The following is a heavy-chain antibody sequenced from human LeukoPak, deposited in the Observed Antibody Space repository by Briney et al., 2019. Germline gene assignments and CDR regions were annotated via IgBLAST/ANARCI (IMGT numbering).Heavy chain of an antibody. CDR2: ISANGDYI. D-gene: IGHD3-16*01. J-gene: IGHJ4*02. CDR3: AEAGWSAHLGGQGGYFDH. Sequence: PGGSLRLSCAASGFTFSSYAVNWVRQAPGEGLEWVSSISANGDYIYYGDSVEGRFTISRDDSKNTLYLQMNRLRPEDTAVYDCAEAGWSAHLGGQGGYFDHWGQGTLVTVS. V-gene: IGHV3-23*01. CDR1: GFTFSSYA.